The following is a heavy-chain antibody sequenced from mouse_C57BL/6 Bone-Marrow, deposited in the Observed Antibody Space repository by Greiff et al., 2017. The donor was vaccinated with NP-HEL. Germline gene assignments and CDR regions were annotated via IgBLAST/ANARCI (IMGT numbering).Heavy chain of an antibody. Sequence: EVQGVESGGGLVKPGGSLKLSCAASGFTFSSYTMSWVRQTPEKRLEWVATISGGGGNTYYPDSVKGRFTISRDNAKNTLYLQMSSLRSEDTALYYCARHRNSYYFDYWGQGTTLTVSS. CDR2: ISGGGGNT. CDR1: GFTFSSYT. CDR3: ARHRNSYYFDY. J-gene: IGHJ2*01. V-gene: IGHV5-9*01.